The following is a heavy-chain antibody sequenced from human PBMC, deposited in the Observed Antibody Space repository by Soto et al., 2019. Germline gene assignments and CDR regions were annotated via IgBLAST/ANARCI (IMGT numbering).Heavy chain of an antibody. J-gene: IGHJ3*02. CDR1: GRSICRSSFY. CDR3: ARQRLYYDILTGYPDAFDI. V-gene: IGHV4-39*01. Sequence: SETLSLTCTFPGRSICRSSFYWGWIRQPFGKGLEWIGSIYYSGSTYYNPSLKSRVTISVDTSKNQFSLKLSSVTAADTAVYYCARQRLYYDILTGYPDAFDIWGQGTMVT. CDR2: IYYSGST. D-gene: IGHD3-9*01.